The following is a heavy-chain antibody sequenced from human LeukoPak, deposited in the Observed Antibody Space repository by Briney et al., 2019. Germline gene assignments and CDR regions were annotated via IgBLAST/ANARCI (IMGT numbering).Heavy chain of an antibody. D-gene: IGHD3-22*01. V-gene: IGHV3-74*01. Sequence: GGSLRLSCAASGFTFSNYWMHWVRQAPGKGLVWVSRINSDGINTSYADSVKGRFTISRDNAKNTPNLQMNSLRAEDTAVYYCARDLGQYYDTSDNWFDPWGQGTLVTVSS. CDR3: ARDLGQYYDTSDNWFDP. CDR2: INSDGINT. CDR1: GFTFSNYW. J-gene: IGHJ5*02.